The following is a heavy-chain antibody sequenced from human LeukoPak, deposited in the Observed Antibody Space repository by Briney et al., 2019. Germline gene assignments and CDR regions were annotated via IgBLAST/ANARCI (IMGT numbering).Heavy chain of an antibody. D-gene: IGHD3-10*01. J-gene: IGHJ4*02. CDR3: ASMVRGVRSVDY. Sequence: SETLSLTCTASGGSISSYYWSWIRQPAGKGLEWIGRIYTSGSTNYNPSLKSRVTMSVDTSKNQFSLKLSSVTAADTAAYYCASMVRGVRSVDYWGQGTLVTVSS. CDR1: GGSISSYY. CDR2: IYTSGST. V-gene: IGHV4-4*07.